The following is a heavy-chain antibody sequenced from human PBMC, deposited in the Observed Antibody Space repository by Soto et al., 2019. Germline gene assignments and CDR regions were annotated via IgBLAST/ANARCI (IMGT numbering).Heavy chain of an antibody. Sequence: GESLKISCKGSGYSFTSYWIGWVRQMPGKGLEWMGIIYPGDSDTRYSPSFQGQVTISADKSISTAYLQWSSLKASDTAMYYCARSPRSIVTTPIYYYYYMDVWGKGTTVTVSS. CDR1: GYSFTSYW. CDR3: ARSPRSIVTTPIYYYYYMDV. D-gene: IGHD4-4*01. J-gene: IGHJ6*03. V-gene: IGHV5-51*01. CDR2: IYPGDSDT.